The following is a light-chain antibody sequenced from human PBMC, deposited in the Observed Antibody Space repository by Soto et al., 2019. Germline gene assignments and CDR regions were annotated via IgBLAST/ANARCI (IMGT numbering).Light chain of an antibody. CDR3: PQYGSSPTP. CDR1: QSVGTN. V-gene: IGKV3-20*01. CDR2: GAS. Sequence: EIMRTQSPATLSVPPGERATLSCRASQSVGTNLAWYQQKPGQAPRLLIFGASKRATGIPDRFSGSGSGTDFTLTISRLEPEDFAVYYCPQYGSSPTPSGQGTKVDIK. J-gene: IGKJ1*01.